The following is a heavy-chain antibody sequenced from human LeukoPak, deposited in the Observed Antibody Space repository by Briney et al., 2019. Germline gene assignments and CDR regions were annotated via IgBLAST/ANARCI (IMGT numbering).Heavy chain of an antibody. V-gene: IGHV4-38-2*02. CDR1: GYSISTGYY. D-gene: IGHD6-13*01. CDR2: FYHGGST. Sequence: SETLSLTCTVSGYSISTGYYWDWNRQPPGKGLEWIGTFYHGGSTYYNPSLKSRVSISLDTSKKQFSLKLTSVTAADTAVYYCARLGRTAGIYYFDYWGQGTLVTVSS. J-gene: IGHJ4*02. CDR3: ARLGRTAGIYYFDY.